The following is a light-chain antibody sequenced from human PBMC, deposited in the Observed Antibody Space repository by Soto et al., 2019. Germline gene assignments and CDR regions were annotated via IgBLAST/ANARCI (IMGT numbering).Light chain of an antibody. J-gene: IGLJ1*01. CDR3: QSYDSTLSALYV. Sequence: QSVLTQPPSVSGAPGQRVTISCTGSSSNIGAGYDVHWYQQRPGTAPKLLIFGNINRPSGVPDRFSGSKSGTSASLAITGLQAEDEGDYYCQSYDSTLSALYVFVTGNKVTVL. CDR1: SSNIGAGYD. V-gene: IGLV1-40*01. CDR2: GNI.